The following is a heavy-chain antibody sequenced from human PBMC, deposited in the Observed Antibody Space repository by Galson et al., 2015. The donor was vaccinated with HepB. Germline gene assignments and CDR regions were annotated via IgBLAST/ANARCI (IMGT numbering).Heavy chain of an antibody. CDR3: ARGWGAWDAFDI. CDR1: GFTFSSYG. J-gene: IGHJ3*02. V-gene: IGHV3-33*08. CDR2: IWYDGSNK. D-gene: IGHD7-27*01. Sequence: SLRLSCAASGFTFSSYGMHWVRQAPGKGLEWVAVIWYDGSNKYYADSVKGRFTISRDNSKNTLYLQMNSLRAEDTAVYYCARGWGAWDAFDIWGQGTMVTVSS.